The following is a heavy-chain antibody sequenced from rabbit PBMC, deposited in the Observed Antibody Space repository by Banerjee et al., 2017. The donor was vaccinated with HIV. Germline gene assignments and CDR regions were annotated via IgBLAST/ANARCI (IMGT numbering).Heavy chain of an antibody. Sequence: QSLEESGGDLVKPGASLTLTCTASGFSFSSGYYMCWVRQAPGKGLEWIACIYAGNSVGTYYASWAKGRFTISKTSSTTVTLQMTSLTAADTATYFCARWDYDGHGDITLWGPGTLVTVS. D-gene: IGHD4-2*01. CDR1: GFSFSSGYY. V-gene: IGHV1S40*01. J-gene: IGHJ4*01. CDR2: IYAGNSVGT. CDR3: ARWDYDGHGDITL.